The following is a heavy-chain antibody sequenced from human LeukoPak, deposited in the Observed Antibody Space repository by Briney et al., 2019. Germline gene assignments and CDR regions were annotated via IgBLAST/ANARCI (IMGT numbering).Heavy chain of an antibody. D-gene: IGHD3-9*01. CDR1: GFTFSSYA. Sequence: GGSLRLSCAASGFTFSSYAMSWVRQAPGKGLEWVSAISGSGGSTYYAGSVKGRFSISRDKSKKTLYLQMNSLRVEDTAIYYCAKRGYFDCYIDSWGQGTLVTVSS. V-gene: IGHV3-23*01. CDR2: ISGSGGST. J-gene: IGHJ4*02. CDR3: AKRGYFDCYIDS.